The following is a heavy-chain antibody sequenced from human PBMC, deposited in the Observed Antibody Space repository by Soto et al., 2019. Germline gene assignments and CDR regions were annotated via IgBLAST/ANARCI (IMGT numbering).Heavy chain of an antibody. CDR2: INPSGST. Sequence: SETLSLTCAVYGGSFSGYYWSWIRQPPGKGLEWIGEINPSGSTNYNPYLKSRVTISVAKSKNQFSLKLSSVTAADTAVYYCARANRYYYGSSGYYYSSWFDYWGQGTLVTVSS. CDR3: ARANRYYYGSSGYYYSSWFDY. V-gene: IGHV4-34*01. CDR1: GGSFSGYY. J-gene: IGHJ4*02. D-gene: IGHD3-22*01.